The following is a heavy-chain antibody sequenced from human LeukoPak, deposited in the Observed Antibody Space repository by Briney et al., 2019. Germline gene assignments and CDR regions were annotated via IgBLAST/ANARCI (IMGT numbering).Heavy chain of an antibody. J-gene: IGHJ5*02. CDR2: IIPICGTA. CDR1: GGTFSSYA. Sequence: SVKVSCKASGGTFSSYAISWVRQAPGQGLEWMGGIIPICGTANYAQKFQGRVTITADESTSTAYMELSSLRAEDTAVYYCARGLQLERNNWFDPWGQGTLVTVSS. D-gene: IGHD1-1*01. CDR3: ARGLQLERNNWFDP. V-gene: IGHV1-69*13.